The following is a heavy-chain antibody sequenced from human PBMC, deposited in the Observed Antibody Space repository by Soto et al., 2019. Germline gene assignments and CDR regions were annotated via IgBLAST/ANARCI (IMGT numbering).Heavy chain of an antibody. Sequence: AAVKVSCKASGCTFSSYAISWVRQAPGQGLEWMGGIIPTFGTANYAQKFQGRVTITADESTSTAYMELSSLRSEDTAVYYCAREQQTTSLEGSGAFDIWGQGTMVTVSS. D-gene: IGHD1-7*01. CDR2: IIPTFGTA. CDR1: GCTFSSYA. CDR3: AREQQTTSLEGSGAFDI. V-gene: IGHV1-69*13. J-gene: IGHJ3*02.